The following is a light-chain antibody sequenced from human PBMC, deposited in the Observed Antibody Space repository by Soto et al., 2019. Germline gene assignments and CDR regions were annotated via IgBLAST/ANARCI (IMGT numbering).Light chain of an antibody. J-gene: IGKJ2*01. Sequence: DIQLTQSPSFLSASVGDRVTITCRASQGISSYLAWYQQKPGKAPKLLIYAASTLQSGVPSRFNGSGSGTEFTLTISSLQPEDLATYCCQHLNSLPPYTFGQGTKLEIK. V-gene: IGKV1-9*01. CDR2: AAS. CDR1: QGISSY. CDR3: QHLNSLPPYT.